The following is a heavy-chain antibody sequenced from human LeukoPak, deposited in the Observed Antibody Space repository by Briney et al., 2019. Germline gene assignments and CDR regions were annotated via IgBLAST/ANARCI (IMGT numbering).Heavy chain of an antibody. CDR1: GYTFTGYY. Sequence: ASVKVSCKASGYTFTGYYMHWVRQAPGQGLEWMGWINPNSGGTNYAQKVQGRVTMTRDTSISTAYMELSRLRSDDTAVYYCARDVEAAAGTKLDYWGQGTLVTVSS. CDR3: ARDVEAAAGTKLDY. D-gene: IGHD6-13*01. CDR2: INPNSGGT. V-gene: IGHV1-2*02. J-gene: IGHJ4*02.